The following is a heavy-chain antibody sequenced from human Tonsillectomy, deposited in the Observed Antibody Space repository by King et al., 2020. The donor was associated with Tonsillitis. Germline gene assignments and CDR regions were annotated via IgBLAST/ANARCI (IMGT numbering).Heavy chain of an antibody. CDR1: GFTFRSYS. Sequence: QLVQSGGRLVKPGGALRLSCAASGFTFRSYSMNWVRQAPGKGLAWVSSISSSSTYIYYADSVKGRFTISRDKAKNSLCLQINSLRAEDTAVYYCARGVTHHYSSSWYFDYWGQGTLVTVST. CDR3: ARGVTHHYSSSWYFDY. J-gene: IGHJ4*02. D-gene: IGHD6-13*01. CDR2: ISSSSTYI. V-gene: IGHV3-21*01.